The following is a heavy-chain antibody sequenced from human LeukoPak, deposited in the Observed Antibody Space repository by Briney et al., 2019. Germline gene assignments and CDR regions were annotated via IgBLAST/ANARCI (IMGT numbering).Heavy chain of an antibody. Sequence: PGGSLRLSCAASGFTFINAWMSWIRQPPGKGLEWIGEINHSGSTNYNPSLKSRVTISVDTSKNQFSLKLSSVTAADTAVYYCARGGSSSGDYWGQGTLVTVSS. CDR1: GFTFINAW. J-gene: IGHJ4*02. CDR3: ARGGSSSGDY. CDR2: INHSGST. D-gene: IGHD6-6*01. V-gene: IGHV4-34*01.